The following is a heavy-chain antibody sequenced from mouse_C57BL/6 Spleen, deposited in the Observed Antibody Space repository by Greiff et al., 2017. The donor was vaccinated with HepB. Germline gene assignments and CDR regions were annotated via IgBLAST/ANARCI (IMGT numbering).Heavy chain of an antibody. CDR3: ARSETTVVDY. CDR2: INPNNGGT. J-gene: IGHJ2*01. CDR1: GYTFTDYY. D-gene: IGHD1-1*01. V-gene: IGHV1-26*01. Sequence: EVQLQQSGPELVKPGASVKISCKASGYTFTDYYMNWVKQSHGKSLEWIGDINPNNGGTSYNQKFKGKATLTVDKSSSTAYMELRSLTSEDSAVYYCARSETTVVDYWGQGTTLTVSS.